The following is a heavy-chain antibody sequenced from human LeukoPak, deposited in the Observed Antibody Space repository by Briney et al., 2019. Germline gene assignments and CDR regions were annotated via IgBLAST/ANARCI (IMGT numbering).Heavy chain of an antibody. D-gene: IGHD5-24*01. J-gene: IGHJ3*02. CDR1: GGSFSGYY. CDR3: ARAGVGMATISAFDI. Sequence: PSETLSLTCAVYGGSFSGYYWSWIRQPPGKGLEWIGEINHSGSTNYNPSLKSRVTISVDTSKNQFSLKLSSVTAADTAVYYCARAGVGMATISAFDIWGQGTMVTVSS. V-gene: IGHV4-34*01. CDR2: INHSGST.